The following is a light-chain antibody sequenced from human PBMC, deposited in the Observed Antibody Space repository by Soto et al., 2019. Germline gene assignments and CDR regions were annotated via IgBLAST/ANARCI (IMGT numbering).Light chain of an antibody. J-gene: IGKJ1*01. CDR2: EAS. Sequence: DIQMTQSPSSLAASVGDRVTITCRASQGISKYLAWYQQKPREVPKLLIYEASTLQSGVPSRFSGSGSGTDFTLTISSLQPDDVATYYCQKYNTAPRTFGQGTKVEIK. CDR3: QKYNTAPRT. V-gene: IGKV1-27*01. CDR1: QGISKY.